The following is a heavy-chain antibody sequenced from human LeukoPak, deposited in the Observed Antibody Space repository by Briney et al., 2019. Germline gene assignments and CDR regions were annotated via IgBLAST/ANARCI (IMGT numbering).Heavy chain of an antibody. CDR2: ISGSGGST. V-gene: IGHV3-23*01. CDR1: GFTFSSYA. Sequence: GGSLRLSCAASGFTFSSYAMSWVRQAPGKGLEWVSAISGSGGSTSYADSVKGRFTISRDNSKNTLYLQMNSLRAEDTAVYYCAKVGGDYVGAFDIWGQGTMVTVSS. J-gene: IGHJ3*02. CDR3: AKVGGDYVGAFDI. D-gene: IGHD3-16*01.